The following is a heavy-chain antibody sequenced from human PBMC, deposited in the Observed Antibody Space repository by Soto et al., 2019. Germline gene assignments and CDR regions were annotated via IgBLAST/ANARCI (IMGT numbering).Heavy chain of an antibody. CDR1: GGSFSGYY. Sequence: PSETLSLTCAVYGGSFSGYYWSWIRQPPGKGLEWIGEINHSGSTNYNPSLKSRVTISVDTSKNQFSLKLSSVTAADTAVYYCAEGIRYFDWLSKSYYYYGMDVWGQGTTVTV. D-gene: IGHD3-9*01. CDR2: INHSGST. J-gene: IGHJ6*02. CDR3: AEGIRYFDWLSKSYYYYGMDV. V-gene: IGHV4-34*01.